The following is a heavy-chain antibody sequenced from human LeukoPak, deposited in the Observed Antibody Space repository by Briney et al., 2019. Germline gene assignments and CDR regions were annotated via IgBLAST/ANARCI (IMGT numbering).Heavy chain of an antibody. CDR1: GFTFSSYS. J-gene: IGHJ4*02. CDR2: ISSSSSYI. CDR3: ARDRGYYDSSGYRTYYFDY. V-gene: IGHV3-21*01. Sequence: GGSLRLSCAASGFTFSSYSMNWVRQAPGEGLEWVSSISSSSSYIYYADSVKGRFTISRDNAKNSLYLQMNSLRAEDTAVYYCARDRGYYDSSGYRTYYFDYWGQGTLVTVSS. D-gene: IGHD3-22*01.